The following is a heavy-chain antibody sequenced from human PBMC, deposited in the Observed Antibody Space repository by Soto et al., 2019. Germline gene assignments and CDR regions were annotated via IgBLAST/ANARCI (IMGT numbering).Heavy chain of an antibody. Sequence: GGSLRLSCAASGFTFDDYTMHWVRQAPGKGLEWVSLISWDGGSTYYADSVKGRFTISRGNSKNSLYLQMNSLRTEDTALYYCAKQERGSSWPLEAYGMDVWGQGTTVTVSS. CDR3: AKQERGSSWPLEAYGMDV. J-gene: IGHJ6*02. V-gene: IGHV3-43*01. CDR2: ISWDGGST. CDR1: GFTFDDYT. D-gene: IGHD6-13*01.